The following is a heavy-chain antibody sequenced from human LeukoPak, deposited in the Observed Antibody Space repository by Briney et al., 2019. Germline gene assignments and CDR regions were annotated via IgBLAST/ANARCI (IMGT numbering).Heavy chain of an antibody. CDR1: GFTFSSYS. CDR2: ISSSSSTI. Sequence: GGSLRLSCAASGFTFSSYSMNWVRQAPGKGLEWVSYISSSSSTIHYADSVKGRFTISRDNAKNSLYLQMNSLRAEDTAVYYCARDGSGYEAFDIWGQGTVVTVSS. CDR3: ARDGSGYEAFDI. D-gene: IGHD3-3*01. J-gene: IGHJ3*02. V-gene: IGHV3-48*01.